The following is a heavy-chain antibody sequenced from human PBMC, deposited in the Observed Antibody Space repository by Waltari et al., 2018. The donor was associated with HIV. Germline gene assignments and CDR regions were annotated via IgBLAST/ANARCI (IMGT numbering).Heavy chain of an antibody. Sequence: QAQLVQSGAEVKKSGASVKVSCKASGYTFTNHDINWVRQATGQGLEWMGWRNPNSGNTGYAQKFQGRVTMTRNTSISTAYMELSSLNSEDMAVYYCARGLSGATTLSDYWGQGTLVTVSS. D-gene: IGHD1-26*01. CDR2: RNPNSGNT. CDR1: GYTFTNHD. V-gene: IGHV1-8*01. CDR3: ARGLSGATTLSDY. J-gene: IGHJ4*02.